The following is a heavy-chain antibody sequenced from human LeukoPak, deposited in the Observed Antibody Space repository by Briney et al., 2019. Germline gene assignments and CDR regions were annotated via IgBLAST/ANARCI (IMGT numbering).Heavy chain of an antibody. D-gene: IGHD2-8*01. V-gene: IGHV3-64*01. Sequence: SGGSLRLSCAASGFTFSSYAMHWVRQAPGKGLEYVSAISSNGGSTYYANSVKGRFTISRDNSKNTLYLQMGSLRAEDMAVYYCAREMAVWGQGALVTVSS. CDR2: ISSNGGST. CDR3: AREMAV. J-gene: IGHJ4*02. CDR1: GFTFSSYA.